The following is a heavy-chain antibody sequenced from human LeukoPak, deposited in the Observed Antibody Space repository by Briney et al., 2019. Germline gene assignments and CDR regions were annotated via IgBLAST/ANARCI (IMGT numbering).Heavy chain of an antibody. CDR1: GYSFTSYW. V-gene: IGHV5-51*01. Sequence: GESLKISCKGSGYSFTSYWIGWVRQMPGKGLEWMGIIYPGDSDTRYSPSFQGQVTISADKSISTAYLQWSSLKASDTAMYYCASRDDWLLSPGAFDIWGQGTMVTVSS. CDR3: ASRDDWLLSPGAFDI. CDR2: IYPGDSDT. J-gene: IGHJ3*02. D-gene: IGHD3-9*01.